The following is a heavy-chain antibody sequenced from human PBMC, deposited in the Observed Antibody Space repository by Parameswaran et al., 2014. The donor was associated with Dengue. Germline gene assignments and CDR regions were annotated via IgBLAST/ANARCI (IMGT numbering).Heavy chain of an antibody. J-gene: IGHJ4*02. CDR3: ARERVTLDY. CDR2: INAGNGNT. Sequence: WVRQAPGQRLEWMGWINAGNGNTKYSQKFQGRVTITRDTSASTAYMELSSLRSEDTAVYYCARERVTLDYWGQGTLVTVSS. D-gene: IGHD4-23*01. V-gene: IGHV1-3*01.